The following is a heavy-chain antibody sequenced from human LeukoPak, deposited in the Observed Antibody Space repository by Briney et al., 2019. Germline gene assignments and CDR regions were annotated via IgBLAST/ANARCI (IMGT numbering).Heavy chain of an antibody. Sequence: GGSLRLSCAASGFTFSSYSMNWVRQAPGKGLGWVSSISSSSSYIYYADSVKGRFTISRDNAKNSLYLQMNSLRAEDTAVYYCARDGYWNYEEYWGQGTLVTVSS. V-gene: IGHV3-21*01. CDR1: GFTFSSYS. J-gene: IGHJ4*02. D-gene: IGHD1-7*01. CDR3: ARDGYWNYEEY. CDR2: ISSSSSYI.